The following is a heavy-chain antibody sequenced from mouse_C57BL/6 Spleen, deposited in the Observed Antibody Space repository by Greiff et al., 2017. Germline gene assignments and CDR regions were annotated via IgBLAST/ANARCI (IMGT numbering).Heavy chain of an antibody. D-gene: IGHD2-4*01. CDR3: ARRRGDYQRAMDY. V-gene: IGHV1-82*01. J-gene: IGHJ4*01. CDR2: IYPGDGDT. CDR1: GYAFSSSW. Sequence: QVQLQQSGPELVKPGASVKISCKASGYAFSSSWMNWVKQRPGQGLEWIGRIYPGDGDTNYNGKFKGKATLTADKSSSTAYMQLSSLTSEDSAVYFCARRRGDYQRAMDYWGQGTSVTVSS.